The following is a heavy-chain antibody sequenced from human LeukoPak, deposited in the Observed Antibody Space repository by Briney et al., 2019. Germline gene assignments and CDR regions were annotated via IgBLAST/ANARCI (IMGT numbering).Heavy chain of an antibody. V-gene: IGHV3-21*01. J-gene: IGHJ3*02. Sequence: PGGSLRLSCAASGFTFSSYSMNWVRQAPGKGLEWVSSISSSSSYIYYADSVKGRFTISRDNAENSLYLQMNSLRAEDTAVYYCARGSIVVVPALDAFDIWGQGTMVTVSS. CDR3: ARGSIVVVPALDAFDI. CDR1: GFTFSSYS. D-gene: IGHD2-2*01. CDR2: ISSSSSYI.